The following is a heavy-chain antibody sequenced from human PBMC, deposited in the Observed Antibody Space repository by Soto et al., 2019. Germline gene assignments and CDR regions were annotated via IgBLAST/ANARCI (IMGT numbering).Heavy chain of an antibody. CDR2: ISAYNGNT. J-gene: IGHJ3*02. V-gene: IGHV1-18*01. CDR1: GYTFTSYG. Sequence: ASVKVSCKASGYTFTSYGISWVRQAPGQGLEWMGWISAYNGNTNYAQKLQGRVTMTTDTSTSTAYVELRSLRSDDTAVYYCARGGWLGSGYRSDTNAFDIWGQGTMVTVSS. CDR3: ARGGWLGSGYRSDTNAFDI. D-gene: IGHD3-22*01.